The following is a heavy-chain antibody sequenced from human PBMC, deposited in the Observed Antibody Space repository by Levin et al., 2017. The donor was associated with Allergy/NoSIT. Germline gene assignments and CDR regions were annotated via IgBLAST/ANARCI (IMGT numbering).Heavy chain of an antibody. Sequence: GESLKISCKASGYTFTSHYMHWVRQAPGQGPEWMGAINPNGGSTNYAQKFQGRVTMTRDTSTSTVYMELSSLRSEDTAVYYCARDHSRSSVAWWFDPWGQGTLVTVSS. D-gene: IGHD4-11*01. CDR3: ARDHSRSSVAWWFDP. CDR2: INPNGGST. CDR1: GYTFTSHY. V-gene: IGHV1-46*01. J-gene: IGHJ5*02.